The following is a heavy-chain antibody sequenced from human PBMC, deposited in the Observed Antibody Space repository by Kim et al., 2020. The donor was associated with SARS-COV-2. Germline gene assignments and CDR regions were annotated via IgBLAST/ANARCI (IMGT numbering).Heavy chain of an antibody. J-gene: IGHJ4*02. CDR3: ASVVRYSSRPVYFDY. CDR1: GGSISSSSYY. CDR2: IYYSGST. D-gene: IGHD6-13*01. Sequence: SETLSLTCTVSGGSISSSSYYWGWIRQPPGKGLEWIGSIYYSGSTYYNPSLKSRVTISVDTSKNQFSLKLSSVTAADTAVYYCASVVRYSSRPVYFDYWGQGTLVTVSS. V-gene: IGHV4-39*01.